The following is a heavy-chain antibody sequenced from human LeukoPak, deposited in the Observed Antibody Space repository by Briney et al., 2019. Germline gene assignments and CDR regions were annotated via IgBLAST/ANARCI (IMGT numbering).Heavy chain of an antibody. CDR1: GYTFNAYY. D-gene: IGHD7-27*01. V-gene: IGHV1-2*02. CDR3: ARTGDFDS. CDR2: INPNSGDT. Sequence: ASVKVSCKASGYTFNAYYIHWVRQAPGQGLEWMGWINPNSGDTNYALKFQGRVTMTRDTSISTAYMELSRLSSDDTAVYYCARTGDFDSWGQGTLVTVSS. J-gene: IGHJ4*02.